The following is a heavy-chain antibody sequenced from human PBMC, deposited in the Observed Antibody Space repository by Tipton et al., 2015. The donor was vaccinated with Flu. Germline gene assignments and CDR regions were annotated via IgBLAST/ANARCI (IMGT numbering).Heavy chain of an antibody. Sequence: AVSGFTFSSYEMNWVRQAPGKGLEWVSYISSSGSTIYYADSVKGRFTISRDNAKNSLYLQMNSLRAEDTAVYYCAVMVVAATHNWFDPWGQGTLVTVSS. D-gene: IGHD2-15*01. CDR3: AVMVVAATHNWFDP. J-gene: IGHJ5*02. CDR1: GFTFSSYE. CDR2: ISSSGSTI. V-gene: IGHV3-48*03.